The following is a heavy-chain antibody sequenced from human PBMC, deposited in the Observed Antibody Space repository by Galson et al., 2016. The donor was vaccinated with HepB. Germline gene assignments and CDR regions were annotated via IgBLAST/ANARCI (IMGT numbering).Heavy chain of an antibody. CDR2: VYYTGST. D-gene: IGHD2-2*01. CDR1: GDSVTNSVYN. Sequence: SETLSLTCTVSGDSVTNSVYNWGWIRQPPGKGLEWIGSVYYTGSTYYNPSLKSRVTISIDTSRNQFSLRLNSVTAADTAVYYCAGGFHTSPLTWGQGTLVTVSS. J-gene: IGHJ4*02. V-gene: IGHV4-39*01. CDR3: AGGFHTSPLT.